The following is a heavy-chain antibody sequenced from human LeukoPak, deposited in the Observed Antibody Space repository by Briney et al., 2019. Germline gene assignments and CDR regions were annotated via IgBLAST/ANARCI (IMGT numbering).Heavy chain of an antibody. CDR2: ISAYNGNT. Sequence: ASVKVSCKASGYTFTSYGISWVRQAPGQGLEWMGWISAYNGNTNYAQKLQGRVTMTTDTSTSTAYMELRSLRSEDTAVYYCARVSRDYYDFWSGYYKYYYYYGMDVWGQGTTVTVSS. V-gene: IGHV1-18*01. D-gene: IGHD3-3*01. CDR3: ARVSRDYYDFWSGYYKYYYYYGMDV. CDR1: GYTFTSYG. J-gene: IGHJ6*02.